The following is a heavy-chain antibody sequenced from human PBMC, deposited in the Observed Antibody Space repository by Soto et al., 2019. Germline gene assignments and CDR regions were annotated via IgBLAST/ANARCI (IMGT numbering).Heavy chain of an antibody. J-gene: IGHJ4*02. CDR3: VKVSGYCTGGSCFSYFDY. CDR2: ISGSGGNI. Sequence: PGGSLRLSWSRSAFTFTHHSLYCVRQPPGKGLQFVSSISGSGGNIYYAESVKGRCTISRDESNNALYLQMTSLSSEDSAVYYCVKVSGYCTGGSCFSYFDYWGQGTPVTVSS. V-gene: IGHV3-64D*06. CDR1: AFTFTHHS. D-gene: IGHD2-15*01.